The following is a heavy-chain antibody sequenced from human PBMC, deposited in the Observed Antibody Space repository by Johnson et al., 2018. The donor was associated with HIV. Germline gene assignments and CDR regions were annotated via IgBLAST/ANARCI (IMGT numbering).Heavy chain of an antibody. CDR2: IKQDGSEK. Sequence: MQLVESGGGLVQPGGSLRLSCAASGFTFSDYWMTWVRQAPGKGLEWVANIKQDGSEKYYVDSVKGRFTISRDNTKNSLFLQMNSLRAEDTAVYYCARDQVMVVSPGDTFNIWGQGTLVTVSS. V-gene: IGHV3-7*05. J-gene: IGHJ3*02. D-gene: IGHD2-15*01. CDR3: ARDQVMVVSPGDTFNI. CDR1: GFTFSDYW.